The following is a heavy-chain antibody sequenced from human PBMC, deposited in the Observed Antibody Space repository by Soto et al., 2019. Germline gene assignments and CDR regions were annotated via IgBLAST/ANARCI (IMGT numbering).Heavy chain of an antibody. J-gene: IGHJ6*02. Sequence: ASVKVCCKASGYTFTIYDINWVRQATGQGLEWMGWMNPNSGNTGYAQKFQGRVTMTRNTSISTAHMELSSRRSEDTALYYCARGVGLLWFGLEYYYGMDVWAQGTTVTVYS. CDR3: ARGVGLLWFGLEYYYGMDV. D-gene: IGHD3-10*01. CDR2: MNPNSGNT. V-gene: IGHV1-8*01. CDR1: GYTFTIYD.